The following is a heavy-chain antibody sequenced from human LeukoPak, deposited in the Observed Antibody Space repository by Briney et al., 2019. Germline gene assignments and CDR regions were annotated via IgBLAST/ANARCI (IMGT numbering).Heavy chain of an antibody. CDR1: GFTFSNYG. CDR2: ISGSGDHT. V-gene: IGHV3-23*01. CDR3: ANGAAAGTPTIGDY. J-gene: IGHJ4*02. D-gene: IGHD6-13*01. Sequence: SGGTLRLSCAASGFTFSNYGMSWVRQAPGKGLEWVSVISGSGDHTYYADSVRGRFTISRDNFKNTLYLQMNSLRTEDTGVYYCANGAAAGTPTIGDYWGQGTLVTVSS.